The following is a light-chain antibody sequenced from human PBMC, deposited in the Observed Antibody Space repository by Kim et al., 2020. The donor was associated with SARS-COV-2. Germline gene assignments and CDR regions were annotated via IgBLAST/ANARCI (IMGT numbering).Light chain of an antibody. CDR3: LLSYSGGYV. J-gene: IGLJ1*01. CDR1: TGAVTSGHY. CDR2: DTR. Sequence: PGGTVPLTCGSSTGAVTSGHYPYWFQQKPGQAPRTLIYDTRNKHSWTPARFSGSLLGGKAALTLSGAQPEDEAEYYCLLSYSGGYVFGTGTKVTVL. V-gene: IGLV7-46*01.